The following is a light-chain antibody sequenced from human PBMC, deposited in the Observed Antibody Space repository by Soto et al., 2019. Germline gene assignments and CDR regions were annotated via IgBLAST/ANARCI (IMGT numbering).Light chain of an antibody. Sequence: EVVRLQSPATLSVSPGKSVTLSCRASQLFSSNLAWYQHKPGQAPRLLIYGVSTRDTGVPDRFSGSASGTEFTLTISSLQSEDFAVYYCQQYKNWPLFGQGTRLEIK. V-gene: IGKV3-15*01. J-gene: IGKJ5*01. CDR1: QLFSSN. CDR2: GVS. CDR3: QQYKNWPL.